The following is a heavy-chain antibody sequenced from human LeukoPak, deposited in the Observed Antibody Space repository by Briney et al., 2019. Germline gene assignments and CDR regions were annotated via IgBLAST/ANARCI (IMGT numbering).Heavy chain of an antibody. D-gene: IGHD3-10*01. CDR2: ISTSGNI. J-gene: IGHJ4*02. CDR3: AGHGDRVLPLYFDY. Sequence: TSETLSLTCTVSGSSMNGFQWSWIRQPAGKGLEWIGRISTSGNINYTPSLKSRVTMSVDTSKNQFSLKLTSVTAADTAVYYCAGHGDRVLPLYFDYWGQGTLVTVSS. V-gene: IGHV4-4*07. CDR1: GSSMNGFQ.